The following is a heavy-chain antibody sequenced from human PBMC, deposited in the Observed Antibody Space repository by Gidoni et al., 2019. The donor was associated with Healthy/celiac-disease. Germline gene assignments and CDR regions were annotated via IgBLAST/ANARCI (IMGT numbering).Heavy chain of an antibody. CDR3: ATKPRSFGVVISRIYGMDV. CDR2: IIHICGTA. V-gene: IGHV1-69*01. D-gene: IGHD3-3*01. CDR1: GVTFSSYD. J-gene: IGHJ6*02. Sequence: QVQLVQSGAAVTKPGSSVKVACKASGVTFSSYDIIWVRQAPGQGLEWMGGIIHICGTANYAQKFQGRVTITADESTSTAYMELSSLRSEDTAVYYCATKPRSFGVVISRIYGMDVWGQGTTVTVSS.